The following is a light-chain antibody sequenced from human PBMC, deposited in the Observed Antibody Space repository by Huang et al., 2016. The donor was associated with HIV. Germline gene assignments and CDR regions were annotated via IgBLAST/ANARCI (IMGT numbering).Light chain of an antibody. V-gene: IGKV3-15*01. J-gene: IGKJ2*01. CDR2: GAS. CDR1: QSVATN. CDR3: QQYHNWPYT. Sequence: EIIMTQSPATLSLSPGEGASLSCRANQSVATNLAWYLHRTGQSPRILIFGASTRASGLPCRFSGSGSGTQFTLTVSGRQSEDFAVYYCQQYHNWPYTFGQGTKLEI.